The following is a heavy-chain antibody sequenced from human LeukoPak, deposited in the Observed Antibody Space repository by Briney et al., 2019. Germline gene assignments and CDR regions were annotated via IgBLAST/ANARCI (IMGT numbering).Heavy chain of an antibody. J-gene: IGHJ6*04. CDR2: ISYDGSNK. Sequence: PGRSLRLSCAASGFTFSSYAMRWVRQAPGKGLEWVAVISYDGSNKYYADSVKGRFTISRDNAKNSLYLQMNSLRAEDTAVYYCAELGITMIGGVWGKGTTVTISS. CDR3: AELGITMIGGV. V-gene: IGHV3-30*04. D-gene: IGHD3-10*02. CDR1: GFTFSSYA.